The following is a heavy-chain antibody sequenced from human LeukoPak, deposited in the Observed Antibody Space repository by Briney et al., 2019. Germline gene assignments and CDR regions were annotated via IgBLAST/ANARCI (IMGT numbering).Heavy chain of an antibody. CDR1: GYRFTTSW. CDR3: ARHGSSGWDTNFDY. Sequence: HGESLKISCEASGYRFTTSWIGWVRQMPGRGLEWMGIIYPGDSHTRYSPSFQGQVTISADKSISTAYLQWSSLKASDTAMYYCARHGSSGWDTNFDYWGQGTLVTVSS. J-gene: IGHJ4*02. D-gene: IGHD6-19*01. V-gene: IGHV5-51*01. CDR2: IYPGDSHT.